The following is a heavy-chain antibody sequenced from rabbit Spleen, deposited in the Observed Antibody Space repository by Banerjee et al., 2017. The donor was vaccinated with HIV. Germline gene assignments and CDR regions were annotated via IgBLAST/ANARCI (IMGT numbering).Heavy chain of an antibody. CDR1: GFSFSTSYC. D-gene: IGHD1-1*01. V-gene: IGHV1S40*01. CDR2: IFGASATT. CDR3: ARDTSSSFSSYGMDL. J-gene: IGHJ3*01. Sequence: QSLEESGGDLVKPGGTLTLTCTVSGFSFSTSYCVCWVRQAPGKRPEWIACIFGASATTYYASWAKGRFTISKTSSTTVTLQMTSLTAADTATYFCARDTSSSFSSYGMDLWGQGTLVTVS.